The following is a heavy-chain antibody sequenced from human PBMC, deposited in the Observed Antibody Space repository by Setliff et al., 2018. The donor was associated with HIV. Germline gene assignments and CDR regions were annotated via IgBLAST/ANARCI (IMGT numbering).Heavy chain of an antibody. CDR1: GFTFSTHA. CDR2: FSAGGGRT. D-gene: IGHD1-26*01. J-gene: IGHJ5*02. Sequence: GGSLRLSCAASGFTFSTHAMTWVRQAPGKGLEWVSVFSAGGGRTYYADSVRGRFTISRDNARNSLDLQMNSLRAEDTAIYYCARGTSVRWERRGGFEPWGQGTLVTVSS. CDR3: ARGTSVRWERRGGFEP. V-gene: IGHV3-23*01.